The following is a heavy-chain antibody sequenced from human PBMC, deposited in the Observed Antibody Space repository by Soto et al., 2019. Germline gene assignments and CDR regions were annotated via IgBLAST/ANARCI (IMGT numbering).Heavy chain of an antibody. Sequence: QITLKESGPTLVKPTQTLTLTCTFSGFSLSTSGVGVGWIRQPPGKALEWLALIYWDDDKRYSPSLKSRLTITKDTSKNQVVLTMTNMDPVDTATYYCAHINRRGYPRRYYYGMDVWGQGTTVTVSS. CDR2: IYWDDDK. V-gene: IGHV2-5*02. CDR3: AHINRRGYPRRYYYGMDV. J-gene: IGHJ6*02. CDR1: GFSLSTSGVG. D-gene: IGHD3-22*01.